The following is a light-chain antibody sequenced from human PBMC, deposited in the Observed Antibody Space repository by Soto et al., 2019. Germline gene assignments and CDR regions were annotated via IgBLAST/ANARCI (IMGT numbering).Light chain of an antibody. J-gene: IGKJ1*01. CDR3: QQYNNWPRT. CDR1: QSVSSN. Sequence: ETVMTQSPATLSVSPGERASLSCRASQSVSSNLAWYHQKPGQPPRLLIYGVSTRATGVPARFSGSGSGTEFTLTISRLQSEDFAVYYCQQYNNWPRTFGQGTKVDIK. CDR2: GVS. V-gene: IGKV3-15*01.